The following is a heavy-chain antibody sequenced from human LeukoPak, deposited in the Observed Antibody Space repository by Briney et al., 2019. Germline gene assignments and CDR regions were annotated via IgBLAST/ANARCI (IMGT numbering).Heavy chain of an antibody. J-gene: IGHJ4*02. D-gene: IGHD4-17*01. Sequence: GGSLRLSCAASGFTFSDYYMSWIRQAPGKGLEWVSYISVSSSYTNNADSVKGRFTISRDNAKNSLYLQMNSLRAEDTAVYYCARVMLYGESGLDYWGQGSLVTVSS. V-gene: IGHV3-11*06. CDR3: ARVMLYGESGLDY. CDR2: ISVSSSYT. CDR1: GFTFSDYY.